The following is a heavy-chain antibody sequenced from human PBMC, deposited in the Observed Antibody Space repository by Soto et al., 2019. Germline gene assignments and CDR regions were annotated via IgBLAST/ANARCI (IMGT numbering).Heavy chain of an antibody. CDR1: GFTFTNAW. Sequence: EVQLVESGGGLVKPGGSLRLSCAASGFTFTNAWMNWVRQAPGKGLESIGRIKSKTDGGTTDYTAPVKGRSIISRDDSKNTLFLQMSSLQIEDTAVYYCVTDRLVWGQGTLVTVFS. CDR2: IKSKTDGGTT. V-gene: IGHV3-15*01. J-gene: IGHJ4*02. CDR3: VTDRLV. D-gene: IGHD2-2*01.